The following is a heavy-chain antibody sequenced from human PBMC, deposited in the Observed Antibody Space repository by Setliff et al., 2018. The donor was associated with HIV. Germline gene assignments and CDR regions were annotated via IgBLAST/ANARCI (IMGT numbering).Heavy chain of an antibody. V-gene: IGHV4-4*09. Sequence: SETLSLTCTVSGGSISSYYWSWIRQPPGKGLEWIGYIYTSGSTNYNPSLKSRVTISVDTSKNQFSLNVSSVTAADTAVYYCASSGSGSYINWFGPWGQGTLVTVSS. CDR1: GGSISSYY. J-gene: IGHJ5*02. CDR3: ASSGSGSYINWFGP. CDR2: IYTSGST. D-gene: IGHD3-10*01.